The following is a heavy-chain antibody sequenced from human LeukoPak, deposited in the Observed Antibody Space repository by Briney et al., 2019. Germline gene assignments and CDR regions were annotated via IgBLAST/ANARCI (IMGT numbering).Heavy chain of an antibody. CDR3: ASSKGHLDY. V-gene: IGHV3-30*04. Sequence: GGSLRLSCAASGFTFSSYAMHWVRQAPGKGLEWVAVISFDGRNQYYADSVKGRFTISRDDSRNTLYLQMNSLRDEDTAVYYCASSKGHLDYWGQGTLVTVSS. J-gene: IGHJ4*02. CDR2: ISFDGRNQ. CDR1: GFTFSSYA. D-gene: IGHD2-2*01.